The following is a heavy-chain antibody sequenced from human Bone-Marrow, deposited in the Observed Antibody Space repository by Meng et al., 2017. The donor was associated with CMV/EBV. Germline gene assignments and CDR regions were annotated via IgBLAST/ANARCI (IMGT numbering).Heavy chain of an antibody. CDR1: GFTFSNDA. V-gene: IGHV3-23*01. J-gene: IGHJ6*01. CDR2: ISGNSLIT. Sequence: GGSLRLSCAASGFTFSNDAMSWVRQAPGKGLEWVSTISGNSLITYYADSVKGRFTISRDNSKNTMYLQMNSLRAEDTAVYYRAKDKGEDYYYGMDVWGQGTTVTVYS. D-gene: IGHD2-21*01. CDR3: AKDKGEDYYYGMDV.